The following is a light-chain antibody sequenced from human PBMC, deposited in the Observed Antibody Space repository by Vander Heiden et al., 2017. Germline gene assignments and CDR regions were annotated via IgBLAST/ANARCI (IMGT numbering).Light chain of an antibody. CDR3: LQDGNSAPNT. V-gene: IGKV3-20*01. CDR2: GAS. Sequence: EIVLTQSPGTLSLSPGERATLSCRASQSVRSNYLAWYQHKPGQAPRLLIYGASSRATGLPDRFSGSGYGTDFTLGIGRREPEDFAVYFCLQDGNSAPNTFSGGTKVEIK. CDR1: QSVRSNY. J-gene: IGKJ4*01.